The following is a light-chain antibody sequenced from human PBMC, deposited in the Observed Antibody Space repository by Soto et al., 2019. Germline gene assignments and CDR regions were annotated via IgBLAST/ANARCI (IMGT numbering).Light chain of an antibody. J-gene: IGKJ5*01. Sequence: EIVMTPSPATLSVSPVERANLSCRASQSVSSNLAWYQQKPGQAPRLLIYGASTRATGIPDRFSGSGSGTDFTLTISRLEPEDFAMYYCHQYGISPPVTFGQGTRLEIK. CDR3: HQYGISPPVT. CDR1: QSVSSN. V-gene: IGKV3-20*01. CDR2: GAS.